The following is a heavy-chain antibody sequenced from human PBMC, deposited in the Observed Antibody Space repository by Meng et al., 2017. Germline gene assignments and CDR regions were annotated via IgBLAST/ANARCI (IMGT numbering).Heavy chain of an antibody. D-gene: IGHD2-15*01. CDR1: GYTFTSYA. J-gene: IGHJ4*02. CDR2: LNAGNGDT. Sequence: VKVGRSGGELSGPVAPGKVSCKASGYTFTSYAMHWVRQAPGQSLEWMGWLNAGNGDTKYSQKFQGRVTITRDSSASTAYMELSSLRSEDTAVYYCARDSCTGGICYRGSFDYWAQGTLVTVSS. CDR3: ARDSCTGGICYRGSFDY. V-gene: IGHV1-3*01.